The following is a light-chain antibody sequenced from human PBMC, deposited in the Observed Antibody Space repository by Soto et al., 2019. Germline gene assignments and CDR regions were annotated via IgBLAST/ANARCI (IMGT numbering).Light chain of an antibody. CDR3: QQRSTWPLT. Sequence: EILLTQSPATLSLSPGERATLSCRASQSISTYLAWYQQKPGQAPRLLIYDASTRATGIPARFSGSGSGTDFTLTISCLEPEDFAVYYCQQRSTWPLTFGGGTKVEIK. V-gene: IGKV3-11*01. CDR2: DAS. CDR1: QSISTY. J-gene: IGKJ4*01.